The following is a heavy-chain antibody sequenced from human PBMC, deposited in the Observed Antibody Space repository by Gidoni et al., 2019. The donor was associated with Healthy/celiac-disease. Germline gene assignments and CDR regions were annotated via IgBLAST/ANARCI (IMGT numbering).Heavy chain of an antibody. V-gene: IGHV3-7*03. D-gene: IGHD3-22*01. Sequence: EVQLVESGGGLVQPGGSLGLSCAASGFTFGRYLMSWVRQAPGKGLGWVANIKQDGSEKYYVDSVKGRFTISRDNAKNSLYLQMNSLRAEDTAVYYCARDLIYYDSSGYLRDAFDIWGQGTMVTVSS. CDR1: GFTFGRYL. CDR2: IKQDGSEK. J-gene: IGHJ3*02. CDR3: ARDLIYYDSSGYLRDAFDI.